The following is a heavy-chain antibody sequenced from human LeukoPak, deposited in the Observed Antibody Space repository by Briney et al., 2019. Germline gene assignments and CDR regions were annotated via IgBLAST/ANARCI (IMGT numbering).Heavy chain of an antibody. CDR1: GGSISSYY. CDR2: IYYSGST. CDR3: AREVAAAYYYGMDV. D-gene: IGHD6-13*01. Sequence: KPSETLSLTCTVSGGSISSYYWSWIRQPPGKGLEWIGYIYYSGSTNYNPSLKSRVTISVDTSKNQFSLKLSSVTAADTAVYYCAREVAAAYYYGMDVWGQGTTVTVSS. J-gene: IGHJ6*02. V-gene: IGHV4-59*12.